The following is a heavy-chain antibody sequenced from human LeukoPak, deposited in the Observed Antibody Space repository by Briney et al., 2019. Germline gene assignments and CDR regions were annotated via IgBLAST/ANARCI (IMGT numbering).Heavy chain of an antibody. D-gene: IGHD1-26*01. CDR1: RFTVSSNY. Sequence: GGSLRLSCAPSRFTVSSNYMTWVRQAPGKGLGWVSVIYSGGATYSSDSVKGRFTISRDNSKNTLYLQMNSLGAEDTAVYYCARELHLGQGTLVTVSS. CDR2: IYSGGAT. V-gene: IGHV3-66*02. J-gene: IGHJ4*02. CDR3: ARELH.